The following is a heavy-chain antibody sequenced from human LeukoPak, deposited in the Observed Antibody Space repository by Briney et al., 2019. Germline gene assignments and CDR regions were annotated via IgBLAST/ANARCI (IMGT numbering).Heavy chain of an antibody. V-gene: IGHV3-64*01. CDR3: VRDSFYTGYDRGFGY. J-gene: IGHJ4*02. D-gene: IGHD5-12*01. Sequence: GGSLRLSCAASGFTLSSYWMHWVRQAPVTGLQYVSAISTNGSRTFYANSVKGRFTISRDNAKDTVYLQMDSLRADDTAVYYCVRDSFYTGYDRGFGYWGQGALVTVSS. CDR2: ISTNGSRT. CDR1: GFTLSSYW.